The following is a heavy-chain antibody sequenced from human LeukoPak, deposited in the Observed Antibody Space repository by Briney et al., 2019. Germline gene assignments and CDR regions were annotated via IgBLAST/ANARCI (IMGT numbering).Heavy chain of an antibody. CDR2: ISGSGGST. D-gene: IGHD2-15*01. J-gene: IGHJ6*04. Sequence: GGSLRLSCAASGFTFSSYAMSWVRQAPGKGLEWVSAISGSGGSTYYADSAKGRFTISRDNSKNTLYLQMNSLRAEDTAVYYCSSPDKPLGYCSGGSCSLGCSWGKGTTVTISS. CDR3: SSPDKPLGYCSGGSCSLGCS. V-gene: IGHV3-23*01. CDR1: GFTFSSYA.